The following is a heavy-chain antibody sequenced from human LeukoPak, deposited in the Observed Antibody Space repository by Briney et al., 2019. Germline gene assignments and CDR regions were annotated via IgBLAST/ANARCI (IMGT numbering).Heavy chain of an antibody. Sequence: SETLSLTCAVYGGSFSGYYWSWIRQPPGKGLEWIGEINHSGSTNYNPSLKSRVTISVDTSKNQFSLKLSSVTTAETAVYYWARGGRLQIWIPEDYWGQGTLVTVSS. J-gene: IGHJ4*02. V-gene: IGHV4-34*01. CDR2: INHSGST. D-gene: IGHD5-18*01. CDR1: GGSFSGYY. CDR3: ARGGRLQIWIPEDY.